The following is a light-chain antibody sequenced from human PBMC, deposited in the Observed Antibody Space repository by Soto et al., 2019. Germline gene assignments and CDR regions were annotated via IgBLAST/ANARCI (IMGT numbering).Light chain of an antibody. V-gene: IGKV4-1*01. J-gene: IGKJ2*01. Sequence: DIVMTQSPDSLAVSLGERATINCKSSQSLLSTSNSRNYLGWYKQKPGQPPKVLIYWAFTRDSGVHDRFSGTESATVFTLTSSSLQAEDVAVYYCQQYYSTPYTFGQGTKLEIK. CDR2: WAF. CDR1: QSLLSTSNSRNY. CDR3: QQYYSTPYT.